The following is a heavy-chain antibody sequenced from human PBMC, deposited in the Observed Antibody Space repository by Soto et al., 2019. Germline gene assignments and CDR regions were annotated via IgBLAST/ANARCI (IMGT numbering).Heavy chain of an antibody. CDR3: AREIREAVGRGHHYYGIDV. D-gene: IGHD6-13*01. CDR1: GFNFRNYD. J-gene: IGHJ6*02. Sequence: EVQLVEFGGGLVQPGGSLRLSCAASGFNFRNYDMHWVRHVPGKGLEWVSAIGTIGDTYYRDSVKGRFTISREDAKYSVXHQMNSLTARDTAVYYCAREIREAVGRGHHYYGIDVWGQGTTVTVSS. V-gene: IGHV3-13*04. CDR2: IGTIGDT.